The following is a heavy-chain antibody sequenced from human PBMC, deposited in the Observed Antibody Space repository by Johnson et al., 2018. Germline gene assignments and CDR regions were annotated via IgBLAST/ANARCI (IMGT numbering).Heavy chain of an antibody. Sequence: EVQLVESGGGLVKPGGSLRLSCAASGFTFSSYSMKWVRQAPGKGLEWVSFSSSSCTYIYYGDSGKGRFTISRDNAKNSLYLQMDRLRAEDTDVYYCAKTGYNAFDIWGQGTMVTVSS. D-gene: IGHD3-9*01. CDR3: AKTGYNAFDI. CDR2: SSSSCTYI. J-gene: IGHJ3*02. V-gene: IGHV3-21*06. CDR1: GFTFSSYS.